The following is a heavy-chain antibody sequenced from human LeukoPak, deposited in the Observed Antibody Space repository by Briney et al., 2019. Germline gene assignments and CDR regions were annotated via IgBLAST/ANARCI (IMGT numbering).Heavy chain of an antibody. CDR1: GDSISSRNIY. Sequence: SETLSLTCTVSGDSISSRNIYWGWIRQAPGKGLEWIGTVYHSGSTYYNPSLEARVIVSADTSKNQLSLGLSSVTAADTALYYCARRLYFYGSGSRYFDFWGQGTLVTVSS. J-gene: IGHJ4*02. D-gene: IGHD3-10*01. CDR2: VYHSGST. V-gene: IGHV4-39*01. CDR3: ARRLYFYGSGSRYFDF.